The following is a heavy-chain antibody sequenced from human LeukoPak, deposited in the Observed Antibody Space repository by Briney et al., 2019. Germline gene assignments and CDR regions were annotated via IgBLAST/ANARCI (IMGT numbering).Heavy chain of an antibody. CDR3: ARSVTPTNWFDP. CDR2: IYYSGST. D-gene: IGHD4-17*01. Sequence: PSETLSLTCTVSGGSISSYYWSWIRQPPGKGLEWIGYIYYSGSTNYNPSLKSRVTISVDTSKNQLSLKLSSVTAADTAVYYCARSVTPTNWFDPWGQGTLVTVSS. J-gene: IGHJ5*02. CDR1: GGSISSYY. V-gene: IGHV4-59*01.